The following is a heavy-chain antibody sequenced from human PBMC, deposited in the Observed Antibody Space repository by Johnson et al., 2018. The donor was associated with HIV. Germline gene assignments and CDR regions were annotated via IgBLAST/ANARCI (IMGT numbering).Heavy chain of an antibody. V-gene: IGHV3-11*01. CDR1: GFIFRDYY. J-gene: IGHJ3*02. Sequence: HVQLVDSGGGLVKPGGSLRLSCIVSGFIFRDYYMSRMRQAPGKGLEGVSYISSSGKSTNYADSVKGRFTISRDNAKNSLYLQTNSLRAEDTAVYYCALEAVRSTDAFDIWGQGTMVIVSS. CDR2: ISSSGKST. D-gene: IGHD3-10*01. CDR3: ALEAVRSTDAFDI.